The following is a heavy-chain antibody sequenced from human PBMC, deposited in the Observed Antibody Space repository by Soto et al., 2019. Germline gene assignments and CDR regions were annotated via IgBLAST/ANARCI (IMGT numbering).Heavy chain of an antibody. CDR3: AREQYDSSGYYNY. V-gene: IGHV1-2*04. Sequence: ASVKVSCKASGYTFTGYYMHWVRQAPGQGLEWMGWINPNSGGTNYAQKFQGWVTMTRDTSISTAYMGLSRLRSDDTAVYYCAREQYDSSGYYNYWGQGTLVTVSS. J-gene: IGHJ4*02. D-gene: IGHD3-22*01. CDR2: INPNSGGT. CDR1: GYTFTGYY.